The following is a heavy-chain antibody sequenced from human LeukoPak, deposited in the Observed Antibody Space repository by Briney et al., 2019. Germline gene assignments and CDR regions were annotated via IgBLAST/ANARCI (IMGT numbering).Heavy chain of an antibody. V-gene: IGHV3-48*03. CDR3: ARSLRYCSGGSCRTLDY. CDR1: GFTLSSYE. Sequence: PGGSLRLSCAASGFTLSSYEMKWVRQAPGKGLEWVSYISSSGSNIYYADSVKGRFTISRENAKNSLYLEMNSLRGEDTAVYYCARSLRYCSGGSCRTLDYWGQGTLVTVSS. CDR2: ISSSGSNI. J-gene: IGHJ4*02. D-gene: IGHD2-15*01.